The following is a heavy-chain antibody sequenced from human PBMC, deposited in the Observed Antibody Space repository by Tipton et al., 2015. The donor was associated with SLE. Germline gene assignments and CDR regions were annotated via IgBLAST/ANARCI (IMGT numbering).Heavy chain of an antibody. D-gene: IGHD3-16*01. CDR3: AKHDRGRDAFDI. CDR1: DDSLSSAYF. CDR2: ISHRGNT. V-gene: IGHV4-38-2*01. Sequence: TLSLTCVVSDDSLSSAYFWGWIRQPPGKGLEWIGSISHRGNTYYNPSLKSRVSISVDTSQNQFSLNLNSVTAADTAVYYCAKHDRGRDAFDIWGQGTMVTVSS. J-gene: IGHJ3*02.